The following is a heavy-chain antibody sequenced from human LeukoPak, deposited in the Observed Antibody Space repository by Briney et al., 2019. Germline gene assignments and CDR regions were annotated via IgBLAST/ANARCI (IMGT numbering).Heavy chain of an antibody. J-gene: IGHJ6*04. CDR3: ASGSTSRRWMDV. Sequence: SETLSLTCTVSGGSISSSSYYWGWIRQPPGKGLEWIGSIYYSGSTYYNPSLKSRVTMSVDTSKNQFSLKLSSVTAADTAVYYCASGSTSRRWMDVWGKGTTVTVSS. V-gene: IGHV4-39*07. CDR2: IYYSGST. CDR1: GGSISSSSYY. D-gene: IGHD2-2*01.